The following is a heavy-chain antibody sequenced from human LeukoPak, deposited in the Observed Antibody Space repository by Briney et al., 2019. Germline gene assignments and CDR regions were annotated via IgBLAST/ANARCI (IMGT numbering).Heavy chain of an antibody. CDR2: ISGSGGST. D-gene: IGHD3-9*01. V-gene: IGHV3-23*01. CDR3: AKDILGRYDTLTGYDI. J-gene: IGHJ3*02. Sequence: GGSLRLSCAASGFTFSSYAMSWVRQAPGKGLEWVSAISGSGGSTYYADSVKGRFTISRDNSKNTLYLQMNSLRAEDTAVYYCAKDILGRYDTLTGYDIWGQGTMVTVSS. CDR1: GFTFSSYA.